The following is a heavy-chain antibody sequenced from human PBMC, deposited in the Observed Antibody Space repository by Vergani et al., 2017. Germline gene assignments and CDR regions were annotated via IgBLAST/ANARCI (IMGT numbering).Heavy chain of an antibody. D-gene: IGHD1-1*01. CDR3: ARDRGDWNGRRGAFDI. J-gene: IGHJ3*02. V-gene: IGHV4-31*03. CDR1: GGSISSGGYY. Sequence: QVQLQESGPGLVKPSQTLYLTCTVSGGSISSGGYYWSWIRQHPGKGLEWIGYIYYSGSTYYNPSLKSRVTISVDTSKNQFSLKLSSVTAADTAVYYCARDRGDWNGRRGAFDIWGQGTMVTVSS. CDR2: IYYSGST.